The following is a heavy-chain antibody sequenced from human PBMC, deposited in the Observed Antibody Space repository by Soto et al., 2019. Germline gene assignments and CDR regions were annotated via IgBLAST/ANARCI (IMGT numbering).Heavy chain of an antibody. D-gene: IGHD2-2*01. CDR3: ARGLGYCSSTSCYFNNWFDP. Sequence: GGSLRLSCAASGFAFSSYSMNWVRQAPGKGLEWVSSISSSSSYIYYADSVKGRFTISRDNAKNSLYLQMNSLRAEDTAVYYCARGLGYCSSTSCYFNNWFDPWGQGTLVTVSS. CDR2: ISSSSSYI. V-gene: IGHV3-21*01. J-gene: IGHJ5*02. CDR1: GFAFSSYS.